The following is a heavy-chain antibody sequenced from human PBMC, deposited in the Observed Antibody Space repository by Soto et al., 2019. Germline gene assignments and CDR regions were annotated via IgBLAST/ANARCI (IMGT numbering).Heavy chain of an antibody. V-gene: IGHV1-69*13. Sequence: SVKVSCKASGGTFNSYAISWVRQAPGQGLEWMGGIIPIFGTANYAQKFQGRVTITADESTSTAYMELSSLRSEDTAVYYCARDVDTAMAREYYYHYGMDVWGQGTTVTVSS. J-gene: IGHJ6*02. CDR2: IIPIFGTA. D-gene: IGHD5-18*01. CDR1: GGTFNSYA. CDR3: ARDVDTAMAREYYYHYGMDV.